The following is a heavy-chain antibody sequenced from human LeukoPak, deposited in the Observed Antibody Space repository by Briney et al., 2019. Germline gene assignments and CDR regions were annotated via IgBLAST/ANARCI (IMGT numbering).Heavy chain of an antibody. Sequence: PGGSLRLSCAASGFTFSSFDMHWVRQATGKGLEWVSAVGTAGDPYYPASVKGRFTISRENATNSLYLQMNSLRAGDTAVYYCARATRYRTSSEPLDRAFDIWGHGILVSVSS. CDR3: ARATRYRTSSEPLDRAFDI. V-gene: IGHV3-13*05. CDR1: GFTFSSFD. CDR2: VGTAGDP. D-gene: IGHD5-12*01. J-gene: IGHJ3*02.